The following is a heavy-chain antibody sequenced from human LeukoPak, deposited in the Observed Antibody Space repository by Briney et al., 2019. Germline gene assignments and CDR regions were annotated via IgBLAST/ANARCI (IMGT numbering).Heavy chain of an antibody. Sequence: PSETLSLTCTVSGGSISSYYWSWIRQPPGKGLEWIGYIYTSGSTNYNPSLKSRVTISVDTSKNQFSLKLSSVTAADTAVYYCARDVRRWFDPWGQGTLVTVSS. CDR1: GGSISSYY. CDR2: IYTSGST. CDR3: ARDVRRWFDP. V-gene: IGHV4-4*09. J-gene: IGHJ5*02.